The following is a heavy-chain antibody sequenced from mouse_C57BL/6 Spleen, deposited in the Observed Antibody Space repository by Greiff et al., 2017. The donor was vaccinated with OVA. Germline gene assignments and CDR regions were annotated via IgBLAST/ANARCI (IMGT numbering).Heavy chain of an antibody. J-gene: IGHJ2*01. CDR1: GYSITSVYY. CDR2: ISYDGSN. V-gene: IGHV3-6*01. D-gene: IGHD2-5*01. CDR3: ARSSYSNYVFDY. Sequence: EVKLQESGPGLVKPSQSLSLTCSVTGYSITSVYYWNWIRQFPGNKLEWMGYISYDGSNNYNPSLKNRISITRDTSKNQFFLKLNSVTTEDTATYYCARSSYSNYVFDYWGQGTTLTVSS.